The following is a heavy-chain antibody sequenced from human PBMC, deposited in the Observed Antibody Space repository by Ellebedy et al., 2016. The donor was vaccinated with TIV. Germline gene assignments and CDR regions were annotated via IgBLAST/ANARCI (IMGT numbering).Heavy chain of an antibody. J-gene: IGHJ3*02. V-gene: IGHV3-33*05. Sequence: LSLTCXASGFTLSPYAMHWVRQAPGKGLEWVASLSYNGRNEYYRDSVKGRVTISRDISENTLYLQMNGLRAEDTAVYYCAREYYDILAGSYFGAFDIWGQGTMVTVSS. CDR2: LSYNGRNE. D-gene: IGHD3-9*01. CDR1: GFTLSPYA. CDR3: AREYYDILAGSYFGAFDI.